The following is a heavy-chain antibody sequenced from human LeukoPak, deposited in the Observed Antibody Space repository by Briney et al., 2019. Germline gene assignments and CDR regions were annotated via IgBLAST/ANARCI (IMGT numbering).Heavy chain of an antibody. V-gene: IGHV5-51*01. D-gene: IGHD3-9*01. Sequence: GESLKISCKGSGYSFTSYWIGWVRQMPGKGLEWMGIIYPGDSDTRYSPSFQGQVTISADKSIGTAYLQWSSLKASDTAMYYCARGLRYFDWLLYSGYYFDYWGQGTLVTVSS. CDR2: IYPGDSDT. J-gene: IGHJ4*02. CDR1: GYSFTSYW. CDR3: ARGLRYFDWLLYSGYYFDY.